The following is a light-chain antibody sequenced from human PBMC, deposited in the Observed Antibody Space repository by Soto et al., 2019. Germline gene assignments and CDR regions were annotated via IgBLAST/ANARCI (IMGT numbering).Light chain of an antibody. V-gene: IGLV1-51*02. CDR3: GTWDSSLSLWV. CDR1: SSNIGNNY. Sequence: QSVLTQPPSVSAAPGQKVTISCSGSSSNIGNNYVSWYQQLPGTAPKLLIYENNKRPSGIPDRFSGSKSGTSATLGITGLQTGDEADYYCGTWDSSLSLWVFGGGTKVTVL. CDR2: ENN. J-gene: IGLJ3*02.